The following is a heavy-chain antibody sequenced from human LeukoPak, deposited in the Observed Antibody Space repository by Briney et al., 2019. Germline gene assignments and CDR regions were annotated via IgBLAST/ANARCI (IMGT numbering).Heavy chain of an antibody. D-gene: IGHD6-13*01. V-gene: IGHV7-4-1*02. CDR3: ARAHSSSWNEYFQH. J-gene: IGHJ1*01. Sequence: GASVKVSCKASGYTFTSYAMNWVRQAPGQWLEWMGWINTNTGNPTYAQGFTGRFVFSLDTSVSTAYLQISSLKAEDTAVYYCARAHSSSWNEYFQHWGQGTLVTVSS. CDR1: GYTFTSYA. CDR2: INTNTGNP.